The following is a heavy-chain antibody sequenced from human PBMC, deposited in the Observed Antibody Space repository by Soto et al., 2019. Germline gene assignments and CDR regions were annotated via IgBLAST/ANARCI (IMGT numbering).Heavy chain of an antibody. D-gene: IGHD2-2*01. Sequence: QVQLVQSGAEVKKPGSSVQVSCKASGGTFSSYAISWVRQAPGQGLEWMGGIIPIFGTANYAQKFQGRVTITADESTSTAYMELSSLRSEDTAVYYCARDSNNVVQQGGDAFDIWGQGTMVTVSS. CDR3: ARDSNNVVQQGGDAFDI. V-gene: IGHV1-69*01. J-gene: IGHJ3*02. CDR1: GGTFSSYA. CDR2: IIPIFGTA.